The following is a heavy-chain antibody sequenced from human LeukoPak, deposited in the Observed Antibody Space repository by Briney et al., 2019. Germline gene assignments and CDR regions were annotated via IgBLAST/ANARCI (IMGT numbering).Heavy chain of an antibody. Sequence: GGSLRLSCAASGFTFSNAWMSWVRQAPGKGLVWVSRINSDGSTTTYADSVKGRFTISRDNANNTLYLQMNSLRAEDTAVYYCARVGERGYWGQGTLVTVSS. CDR3: ARVGERGY. D-gene: IGHD1-26*01. V-gene: IGHV3-74*01. CDR1: GFTFSNAW. CDR2: INSDGSTT. J-gene: IGHJ4*02.